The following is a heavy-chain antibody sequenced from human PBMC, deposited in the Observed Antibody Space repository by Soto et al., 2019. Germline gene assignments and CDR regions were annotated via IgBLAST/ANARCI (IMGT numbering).Heavy chain of an antibody. CDR3: ARDGGSSPFYYYYGMDV. Sequence: EVQLVESRGGLVKPGGSLRLSCAASGFTFSSYSMNWVRQAPGKGLEWVSSISSSSSYIYYADSVKGRFTISRDNAKNSLYLQMNSLRAEDTAVYYCARDGGSSPFYYYYGMDVWGQGTTVTVSS. V-gene: IGHV3-21*01. J-gene: IGHJ6*02. CDR1: GFTFSSYS. CDR2: ISSSSSYI. D-gene: IGHD6-6*01.